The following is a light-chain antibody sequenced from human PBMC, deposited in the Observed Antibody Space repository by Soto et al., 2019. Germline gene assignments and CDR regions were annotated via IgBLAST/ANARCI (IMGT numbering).Light chain of an antibody. CDR1: QSVSSW. CDR2: DAS. J-gene: IGKJ1*01. CDR3: QKFHSYSPT. V-gene: IGKV1-5*01. Sequence: DIQMTQSPSTLSASVGDRVTFTCRASQSVSSWLAWYQQKPGKAPKLLIYDASTLESGVPSTFSGSGSGTEFTLTITSLQPDDFATYYCQKFHSYSPTFGQGTKVELK.